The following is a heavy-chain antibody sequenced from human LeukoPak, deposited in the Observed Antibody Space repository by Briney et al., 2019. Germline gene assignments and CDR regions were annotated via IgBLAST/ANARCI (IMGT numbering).Heavy chain of an antibody. D-gene: IGHD1-26*01. V-gene: IGHV4-59*08. CDR3: ARSASGSYPGLDY. J-gene: IGHJ4*02. CDR1: GGSISSYY. Sequence: PSETLSLTCTVSGGSISSYYWSWIRQPPGKGLEWIGYIYYSGSTNYNPSLKSRVTISVDTSKNQFSLKLSSVTAADTAVYYCARSASGSYPGLDYWGQGTLVTVSS. CDR2: IYYSGST.